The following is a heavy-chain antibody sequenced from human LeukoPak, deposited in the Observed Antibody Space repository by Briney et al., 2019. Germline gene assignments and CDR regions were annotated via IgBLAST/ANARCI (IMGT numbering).Heavy chain of an antibody. CDR3: ARAPRLYGAARYYYFYMDV. V-gene: IGHV1-69*13. D-gene: IGHD6-6*01. Sequence: GASVKVSFKASGGTFSSYAISWVRQAPGQGLEWMGGVIPIFGTANYAQKFQGRVTITADESTSTDYMELRSLRSEDNAVDYCARAPRLYGAARYYYFYMDVWGKGTTVTVSS. J-gene: IGHJ6*03. CDR1: GGTFSSYA. CDR2: VIPIFGTA.